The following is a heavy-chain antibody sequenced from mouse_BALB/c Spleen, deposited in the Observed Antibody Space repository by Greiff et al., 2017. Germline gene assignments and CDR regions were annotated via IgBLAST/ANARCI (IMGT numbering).Heavy chain of an antibody. CDR2: IYPGSGST. CDR1: GYTFTSYW. D-gene: IGHD4-1*01. CDR3: TTGTEAMDY. Sequence: LQQPGSELVRPGASVKLSCKASGYTFTSYWMHWVKQRPGQGLEWIGNIYPGSGSTNYDEKFKSKATLTVDTSSSTAYMQLSSLTSEDSAVYYCTTGTEAMDYWGQGTSVTVSS. V-gene: IGHV1S22*01. J-gene: IGHJ4*01.